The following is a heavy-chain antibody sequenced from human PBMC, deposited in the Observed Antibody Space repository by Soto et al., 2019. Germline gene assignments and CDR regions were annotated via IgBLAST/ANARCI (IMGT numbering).Heavy chain of an antibody. CDR3: AKAVTMVRGVNDAFDL. V-gene: IGHV3-30*18. CDR2: ISYDGSNK. D-gene: IGHD3-10*01. CDR1: GFTFSSYG. Sequence: QVQLVESGGGVVQPGRSLRLSCAASGFTFSSYGMHWVRQAPGKGLEWVAVISYDGSNKYYADSVKGRFTISRDNSKNTLYLKMNSLRAEDTAVYYGAKAVTMVRGVNDAFDLWGQGTMVTVSS. J-gene: IGHJ3*01.